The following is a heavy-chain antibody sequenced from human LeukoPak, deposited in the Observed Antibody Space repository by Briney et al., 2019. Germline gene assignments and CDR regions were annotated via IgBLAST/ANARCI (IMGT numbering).Heavy chain of an antibody. CDR1: GGSISSSSYY. CDR2: IYYSGST. J-gene: IGHJ4*02. V-gene: IGHV4-39*01. D-gene: IGHD1-26*01. CDR3: SWSYYEYCFDY. Sequence: PSETLSLTCTVSGGSISSSSYYWGWIRQPPGKGLEWIGSIYYSGSTYYNPSLKSRVTISVDTSKNQFSLKLSSVTAADTAVYYCSWSYYEYCFDYWGQGTLVTVSS.